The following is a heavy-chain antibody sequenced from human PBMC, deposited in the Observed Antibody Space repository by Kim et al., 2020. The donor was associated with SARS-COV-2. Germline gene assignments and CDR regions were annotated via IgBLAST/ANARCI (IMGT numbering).Heavy chain of an antibody. V-gene: IGHV4-31*03. J-gene: IGHJ3*02. CDR1: GGSISSGGYY. CDR3: AREGSRGAFDI. D-gene: IGHD2-15*01. Sequence: SETLSLTCTVSGGSISSGGYYWSWIRQHPGKGLEWIGYIYYSGSTYYNPSLKSRVTISVDTSKNQFSLKLSSVTAADTAVYYCAREGSRGAFDIWGQGTMVTVSS. CDR2: IYYSGST.